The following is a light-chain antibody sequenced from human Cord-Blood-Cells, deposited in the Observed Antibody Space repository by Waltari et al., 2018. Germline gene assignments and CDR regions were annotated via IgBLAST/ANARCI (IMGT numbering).Light chain of an antibody. Sequence: DIQMTQSPSSLSASVGDRVTIPCRASQSISSYLNWYHQKPAKAPKLLIYAASSLQSGVPSRFSGSGSGTDFTLTISSLQPEDFATYYCQQSYSTPCTFGPGTKVDIK. CDR2: AAS. CDR1: QSISSY. V-gene: IGKV1-39*01. J-gene: IGKJ3*01. CDR3: QQSYSTPCT.